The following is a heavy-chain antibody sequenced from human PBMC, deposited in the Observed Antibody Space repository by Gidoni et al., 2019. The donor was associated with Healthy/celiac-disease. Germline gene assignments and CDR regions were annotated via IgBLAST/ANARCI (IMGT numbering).Heavy chain of an antibody. CDR2: INSDGSST. CDR1: GFTFSSYW. V-gene: IGHV3-74*01. J-gene: IGHJ6*02. CDR3: ARPFMTTVTTSPMDV. D-gene: IGHD4-4*01. Sequence: EVQLVESGGGLVQPGGSLRLSCAASGFTFSSYWMHWVRQAPGKGLVWVSRINSDGSSTSYADSVKGRFTISRDNAKNTLYLQMNSLRAEDTAVYYCARPFMTTVTTSPMDVWGQGTTVTVSS.